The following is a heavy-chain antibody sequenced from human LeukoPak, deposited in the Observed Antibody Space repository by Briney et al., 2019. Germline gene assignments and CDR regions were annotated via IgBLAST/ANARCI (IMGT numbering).Heavy chain of an antibody. D-gene: IGHD3-10*01. Sequence: GGSLRLSCAASGFTFSSYAMSWIRQAPGKGLEWVAIIKPDGGETDYVDSVRGRFTISRDNAKSSLYLQVDRLRDEDTAVFYCARGLRGYWYFDLWGRGTLISVSS. CDR1: GFTFSSYA. CDR2: IKPDGGET. J-gene: IGHJ2*01. CDR3: ARGLRGYWYFDL. V-gene: IGHV3-7*01.